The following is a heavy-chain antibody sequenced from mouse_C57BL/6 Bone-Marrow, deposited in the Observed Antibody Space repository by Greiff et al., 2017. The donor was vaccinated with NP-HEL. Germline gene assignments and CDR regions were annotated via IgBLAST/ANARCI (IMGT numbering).Heavy chain of an antibody. J-gene: IGHJ2*01. CDR2: IYPYNGVS. CDR3: ASEYYGSSFYYFDY. CDR1: GYSFTGYY. V-gene: IGHV1-31*01. Sequence: EVQGVESGPELVKPGASVKISCKASGYSFTGYYMHWVKQSHGNILDWIGYIYPYNGVSSYNQKFKGKATLTVDKSSSTAYMELRSLTSEDSAVYYCASEYYGSSFYYFDYWGQGTTLTVSS. D-gene: IGHD1-1*01.